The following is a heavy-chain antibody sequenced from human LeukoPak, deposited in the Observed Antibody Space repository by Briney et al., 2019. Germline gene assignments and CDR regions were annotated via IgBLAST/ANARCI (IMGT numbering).Heavy chain of an antibody. CDR2: ISGSGGST. J-gene: IGHJ4*02. D-gene: IGHD4-17*01. Sequence: GGSLRLSCAASGFTFSSYAMSWVRQAPGKGLEWVSAISGSGGSTYYADSVKGRFTISRDNSKNTLYLQMNSLRAEDTAVYYCARDLRRGGESFWGQGTLVTVSS. V-gene: IGHV3-23*01. CDR3: ARDLRRGGESF. CDR1: GFTFSSYA.